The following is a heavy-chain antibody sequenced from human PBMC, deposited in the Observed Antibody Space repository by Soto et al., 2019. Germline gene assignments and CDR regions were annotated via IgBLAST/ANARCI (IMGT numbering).Heavy chain of an antibody. D-gene: IGHD6-19*01. J-gene: IGHJ4*02. Sequence: QVQLQESGPGLVKPSGTLSLTCAVSGDSVTSTVWWSWVRQPPGKGLEWIGEAYHNGLTDYNPSLKSRVTMSVDTSKNEFSLTLTSLTAADTAIYYCARDAAVPGESDRFDYGGQGIMVTVSS. CDR2: AYHNGLT. V-gene: IGHV4-4*02. CDR3: ARDAAVPGESDRFDY. CDR1: GDSVTSTVW.